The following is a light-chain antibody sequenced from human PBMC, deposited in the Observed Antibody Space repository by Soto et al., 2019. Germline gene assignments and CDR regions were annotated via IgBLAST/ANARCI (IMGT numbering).Light chain of an antibody. Sequence: QSVLTQPASVSGSPGQSITISCTGTSSDVGGYNYVSWYQQHPGKAPKLMIYDVSNRPSGVSNRFSGSKSGNTASLTISGLQVEKEANYYCSSYTTSSTPYVFGPVTKFPVL. V-gene: IGLV2-14*01. CDR3: SSYTTSSTPYV. CDR2: DVS. CDR1: SSDVGGYNY. J-gene: IGLJ1*01.